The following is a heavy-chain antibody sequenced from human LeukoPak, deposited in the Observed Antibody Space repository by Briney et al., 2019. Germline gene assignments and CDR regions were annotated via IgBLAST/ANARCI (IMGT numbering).Heavy chain of an antibody. CDR3: ARNDYGDGDAFDI. Sequence: ASVKVSCKASGYTFTSYDINWVRQATGQGLEWVGWMNPNTGNTGRAQKFQGRVTMTRDTSTNTAYMELSSLRSEDTAVYFCARNDYGDGDAFDIWGQGTMVTVSS. V-gene: IGHV1-8*01. D-gene: IGHD4-17*01. CDR1: GYTFTSYD. J-gene: IGHJ3*02. CDR2: MNPNTGNT.